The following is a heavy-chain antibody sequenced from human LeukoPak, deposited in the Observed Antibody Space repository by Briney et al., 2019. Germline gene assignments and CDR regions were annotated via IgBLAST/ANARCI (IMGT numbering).Heavy chain of an antibody. J-gene: IGHJ4*02. D-gene: IGHD5-24*01. CDR3: ARSPLGMATINFDY. Sequence: ASVKVSCKASGYTFTGYYMHWVRQAPGQGLEWMGWINPNSGGTNYAQKFQGRVTMTRDTSISTAYMELSRLRSDDTAVYYCARSPLGMATINFDYWGQGTLVTVSS. V-gene: IGHV1-2*02. CDR1: GYTFTGYY. CDR2: INPNSGGT.